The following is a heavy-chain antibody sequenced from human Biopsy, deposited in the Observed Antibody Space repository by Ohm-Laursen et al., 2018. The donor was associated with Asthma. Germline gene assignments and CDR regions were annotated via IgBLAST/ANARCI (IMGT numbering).Heavy chain of an antibody. Sequence: SLRLSCAASGFSFSNFAIHWVRQAPGKGLEWVGVISKDASTQDYADSVKGRFTMARDNSKNTPDLQMSSLREEDTAVYYCVRDGTDDAFDIWGQGTVVSVSS. D-gene: IGHD1-1*01. CDR1: GFSFSNFA. CDR3: VRDGTDDAFDI. V-gene: IGHV3-30*15. J-gene: IGHJ3*02. CDR2: ISKDASTQ.